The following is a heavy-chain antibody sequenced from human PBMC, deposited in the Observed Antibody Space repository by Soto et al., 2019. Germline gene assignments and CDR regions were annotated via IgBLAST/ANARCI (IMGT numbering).Heavy chain of an antibody. CDR1: GYTFTSYA. CDR3: ARVPSAAAGDYYYYGTDG. J-gene: IGHJ6*02. Sequence: AASVKVSCKASGYTFTSYAMHWVRQAPGQRLEWMGWINASNGNTKYSQKFQGRVTITRDTSASTAYMELSSLRSEDTAVYDCARVPSAAAGDYYYYGTDGWGPGPTVTVS. CDR2: INASNGNT. V-gene: IGHV1-3*01. D-gene: IGHD6-13*01.